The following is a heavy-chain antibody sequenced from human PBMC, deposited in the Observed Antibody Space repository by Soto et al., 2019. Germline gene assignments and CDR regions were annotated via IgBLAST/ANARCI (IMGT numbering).Heavy chain of an antibody. V-gene: IGHV1-69*13. CDR3: ASTPRGGSYYGLDFDY. D-gene: IGHD1-26*01. CDR1: GGTFSSYA. J-gene: IGHJ4*02. CDR2: IIPIFGTA. Sequence: SVKVSCKASGGTFSSYAISWVRQAPGQGLEWMGGIIPIFGTANYAQKFQGRVTITADESTSTAYMELSSLRSEDTAVYYCASTPRGGSYYGLDFDYWGQGTLVTVSS.